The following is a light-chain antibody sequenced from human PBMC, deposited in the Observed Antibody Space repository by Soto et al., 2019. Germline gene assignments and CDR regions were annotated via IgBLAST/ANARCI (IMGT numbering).Light chain of an antibody. V-gene: IGKV3D-7*01. CDR3: QQSHTIPAWT. J-gene: IGKJ1*01. CDR2: GAS. Sequence: EIVLTQSPATLSLSPGERATLSCRASQSVSSSYLAWYQQKPGQAPRLLISGASTRATGIPSRFSGSGSGTDFTLTINSLHPEDFATYYCQQSHTIPAWTFGQGTKVDIK. CDR1: QSVSSSY.